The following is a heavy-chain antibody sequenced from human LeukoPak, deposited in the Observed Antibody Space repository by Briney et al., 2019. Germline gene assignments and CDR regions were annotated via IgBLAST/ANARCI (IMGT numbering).Heavy chain of an antibody. V-gene: IGHV4-31*03. D-gene: IGHD4-23*01. CDR3: ASTDYGGYFDY. CDR1: GGSISSGGYY. CDR2: IYYSGST. J-gene: IGHJ4*02. Sequence: PPETLSLTRTVSGGSISSGGYYWSWIRQHPGKGLEWIGYIYYSGSTYYNPSLKSRVTISVDTSKNQFSLKLSSVTAADTAVYYCASTDYGGYFDYWGQGTLVTVSS.